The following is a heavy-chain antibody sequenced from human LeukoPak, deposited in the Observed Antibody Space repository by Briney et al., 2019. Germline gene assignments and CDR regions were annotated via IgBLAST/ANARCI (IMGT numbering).Heavy chain of an antibody. CDR2: IYYSGST. CDR1: GGSISSYD. D-gene: IGHD3-3*01. CDR3: ARSITIFGVGPTFDH. Sequence: SETLSLTCTASGGSISSYDLSWIRQPPGKGLEWIGYIYYSGSTNYNPSLKSRVTISVDTSKNQFSLKLSSVTAADTAVYYCARSITIFGVGPTFDHWGQGTLVTVSS. J-gene: IGHJ5*02. V-gene: IGHV4-59*01.